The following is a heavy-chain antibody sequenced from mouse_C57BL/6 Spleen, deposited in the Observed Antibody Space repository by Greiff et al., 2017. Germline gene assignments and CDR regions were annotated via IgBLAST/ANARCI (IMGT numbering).Heavy chain of an antibody. CDR2: INPSSGYT. D-gene: IGHD4-1*01. CDR3: ARGGTGTLDY. V-gene: IGHV1-4*01. CDR1: GYTFTSYT. Sequence: LQESGAELARPGASVKMSCKASGYTFTSYTMHWVKQRPGQGLEWIGYINPSSGYTKYNQKFKDKATLTADKSSSTAYMQLSSLTSEDSAVYYCARGGTGTLDYWGQGTTLTVSS. J-gene: IGHJ2*01.